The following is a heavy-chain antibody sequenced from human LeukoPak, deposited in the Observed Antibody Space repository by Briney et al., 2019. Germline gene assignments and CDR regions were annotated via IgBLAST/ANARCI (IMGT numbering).Heavy chain of an antibody. V-gene: IGHV3-7*01. CDR2: IKQDGSEK. D-gene: IGHD3-3*01. Sequence: GGSLRLSCAASGFTFSNYWMTWVRQTPGKGLEWVADIKQDGSEKLYVNSVRGRFTISRDNAKMSLFLQMNSLRAEDTAVYYCARDNGVVHGVYYMGVWGKGTTVTVS. J-gene: IGHJ6*03. CDR3: ARDNGVVHGVYYMGV. CDR1: GFTFSNYW.